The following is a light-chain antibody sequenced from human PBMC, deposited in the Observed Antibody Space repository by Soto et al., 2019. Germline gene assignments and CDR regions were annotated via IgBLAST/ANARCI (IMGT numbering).Light chain of an antibody. J-gene: IGLJ1*01. Sequence: QSVLTQPASVSGSPGQSITISCTGTSSDVGGYNYVSWYQQHPGKAPKLMIYEVSNRPSGVSNRFSASKSGNTASLTISGLQAEDEADYYCAVWDETLIDVFGTGTKLTVL. CDR2: EVS. CDR1: SSDVGGYNY. V-gene: IGLV2-14*01. CDR3: AVWDETLIDV.